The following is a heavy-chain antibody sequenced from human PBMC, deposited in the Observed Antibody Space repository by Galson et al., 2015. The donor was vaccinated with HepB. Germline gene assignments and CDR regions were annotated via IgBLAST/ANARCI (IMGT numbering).Heavy chain of an antibody. CDR3: ARGYSSGWYYLDY. CDR2: INPSGGST. CDR1: GYTFTSCY. D-gene: IGHD6-19*01. V-gene: IGHV1-46*04. J-gene: IGHJ4*02. Sequence: SVKVSCKASGYTFTSCYMHWVRQAPGQGLEWMGIINPSGGSTSYAQNLQGRVTMTRDTSTSTVYMELSSLRSEDTAVYYCARGYSSGWYYLDYWGQGTLVTVSS.